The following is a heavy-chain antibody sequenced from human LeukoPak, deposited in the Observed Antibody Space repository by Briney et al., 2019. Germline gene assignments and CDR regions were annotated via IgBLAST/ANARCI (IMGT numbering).Heavy chain of an antibody. CDR3: AKGARWAVAGSCLDC. D-gene: IGHD6-19*01. J-gene: IGHJ4*02. CDR1: GFTFSSFA. V-gene: IGHV3-23*01. CDR2: ISGSGGST. Sequence: TGGSLRLSCAASGFTFSSFAMSWVRQAPGKGLEWVSGISGSGGSTYYADSVKGRFTISRDNSKNTLYLQMNSLRAEDTAVYYCAKGARWAVAGSCLDCWGQGTLVTVSS.